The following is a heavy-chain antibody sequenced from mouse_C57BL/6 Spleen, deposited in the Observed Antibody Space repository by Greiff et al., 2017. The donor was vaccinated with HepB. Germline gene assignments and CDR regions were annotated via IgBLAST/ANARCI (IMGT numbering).Heavy chain of an antibody. CDR3: ARGGRYYGSSSFAY. CDR2: IYPGDGDT. J-gene: IGHJ3*01. D-gene: IGHD1-1*01. CDR1: GYAFSSSW. Sequence: QVQLKESGPELVKPGASVKISCKASGYAFSSSWMNWVKQRPGKGLEWIGRIYPGDGDTNYNGKFKGKATLTADKSSSTAYMQLSSLTSEDSAVYFCARGGRYYGSSSFAYWGQGTLVTVSA. V-gene: IGHV1-82*01.